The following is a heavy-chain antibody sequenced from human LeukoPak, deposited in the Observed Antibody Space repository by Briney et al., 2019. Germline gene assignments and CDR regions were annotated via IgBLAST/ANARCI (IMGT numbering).Heavy chain of an antibody. CDR1: GFTFRSYW. J-gene: IGHJ4*02. V-gene: IGHV3-7*01. CDR2: IKQDGSEK. D-gene: IGHD6-13*01. Sequence: PGGSLRLSCAASGFTFRSYWMSGVRQAPGKGLEWVANIKQDGSEKYYVDSVKGRFTISRDNAKNSLYLQMNSLRAEETAVYYCARRWWQQLVVPLFDYWGKGHLLTVSS. CDR3: ARRWWQQLVVPLFDY.